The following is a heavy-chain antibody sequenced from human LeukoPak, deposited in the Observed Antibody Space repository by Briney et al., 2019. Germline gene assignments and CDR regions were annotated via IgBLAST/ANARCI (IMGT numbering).Heavy chain of an antibody. J-gene: IGHJ4*02. V-gene: IGHV4-34*01. CDR2: INHSGST. CDR1: GGSFSGYY. Sequence: SETLSLTCAVYGGSFSGYYWSWIRQPPGKGLEWIGEINHSGSTNYNPSLKSRVTISVDTSKNQFSLKLSSVTAADTAVYYCARRKGGTTFDYWGQGTLVTVSS. D-gene: IGHD1-1*01. CDR3: ARRKGGTTFDY.